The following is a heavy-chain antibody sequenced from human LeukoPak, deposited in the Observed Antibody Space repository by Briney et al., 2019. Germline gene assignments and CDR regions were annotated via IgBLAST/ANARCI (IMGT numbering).Heavy chain of an antibody. Sequence: SETLSLTCTVSGGSISSSSYYWGWIRQPPGKGLEWIGSIYYSGSTNYNPSLKSRVTISVDTSKNQFSLKLSSVTAADTAVYYCARDDYYYYGMDVWGQGTTVTVSS. CDR2: IYYSGST. CDR1: GGSISSSSYY. J-gene: IGHJ6*02. CDR3: ARDDYYYYGMDV. V-gene: IGHV4-39*07.